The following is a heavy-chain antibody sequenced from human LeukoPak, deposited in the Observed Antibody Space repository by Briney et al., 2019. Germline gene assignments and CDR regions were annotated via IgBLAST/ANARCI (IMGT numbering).Heavy chain of an antibody. V-gene: IGHV4-39*07. Sequence: PSETLSLTCTVSGGSISSSSYYWGWIRQPPGKWLEWIGSIYYSGSTYYNPSLKSRVTISVDTSKNQFSLKLSSVTAADTAVYYCARGYDAFDIWGQGTMVTVSS. J-gene: IGHJ3*02. CDR2: IYYSGST. CDR3: ARGYDAFDI. CDR1: GGSISSSSYY.